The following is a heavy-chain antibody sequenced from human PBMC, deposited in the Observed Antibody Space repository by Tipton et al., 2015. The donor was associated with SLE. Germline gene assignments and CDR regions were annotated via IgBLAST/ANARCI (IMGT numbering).Heavy chain of an antibody. Sequence: TLSLTCAVSGGSINSYNWWTWVRQPPGKGLEWIGEIYHSGTTNYNPSLKSRITISLDKSNNHFSLRLSSLTAADTAVYYCARATDWNLSPDVWGKGTTVTVSS. J-gene: IGHJ6*04. D-gene: IGHD1-7*01. CDR2: IYHSGTT. V-gene: IGHV4-4*02. CDR1: GGSINSYNW. CDR3: ARATDWNLSPDV.